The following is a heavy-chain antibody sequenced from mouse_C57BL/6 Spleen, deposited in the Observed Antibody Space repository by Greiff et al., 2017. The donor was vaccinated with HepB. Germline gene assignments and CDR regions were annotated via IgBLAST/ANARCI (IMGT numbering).Heavy chain of an antibody. CDR3: ARDDYSWFAY. CDR1: GFTFSDSG. D-gene: IGHD2-4*01. CDR2: ISSGSSTI. Sequence: DVQLVESGGGLVKPGGSLKLSCAASGFTFSDSGLHWVRQAPEKGLEWVAYISSGSSTIYYADTVKGRFTISRDNAKNTLFLQMTSLRSEDTAMYYCARDDYSWFAYWGQGTLVTVSA. V-gene: IGHV5-17*01. J-gene: IGHJ3*01.